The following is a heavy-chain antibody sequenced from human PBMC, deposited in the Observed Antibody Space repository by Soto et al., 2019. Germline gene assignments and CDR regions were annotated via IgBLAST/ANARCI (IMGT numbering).Heavy chain of an antibody. CDR2: ISSSSSTI. Sequence: EVQLVESGGGLVQPGGSLRLSCAASGFTFSSYSMNWVRQAPGKGLEWVSYISSSSSTIYYADSVKGRFTISRDNAKNSLYLQMNSVRDEDTAVYYCASRGYYDSSGYKYFQHWGQGTLVTVSS. V-gene: IGHV3-48*02. CDR1: GFTFSSYS. D-gene: IGHD3-22*01. J-gene: IGHJ1*01. CDR3: ASRGYYDSSGYKYFQH.